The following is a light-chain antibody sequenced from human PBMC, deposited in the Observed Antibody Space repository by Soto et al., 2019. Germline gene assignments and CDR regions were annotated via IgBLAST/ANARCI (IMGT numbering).Light chain of an antibody. CDR1: QSVSSN. CDR3: QQYNNWPSIT. Sequence: EIVMTQSPATLSVSPGERATXXXXXSQSVSSNLAWYQQKPGQAPRLLIYGASTRATGIPARFSGSGSGTEFTLTISSLQSEDFAVYYCQQYNNWPSITFGQGTRLEIK. CDR2: GAS. J-gene: IGKJ5*01. V-gene: IGKV3-15*01.